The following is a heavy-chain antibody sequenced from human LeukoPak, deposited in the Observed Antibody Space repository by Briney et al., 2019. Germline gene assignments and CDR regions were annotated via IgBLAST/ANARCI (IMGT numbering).Heavy chain of an antibody. V-gene: IGHV3-23*01. D-gene: IGHD3-22*01. CDR2: ISGSGGST. Sequence: GASLRLSCAASGFTFSSYAMSWVRQAPGKGLEWVSAISGSGGSTYYADSVKGRFTISRDNSKNTLYLQVNSLRAEDTAVYYCAKDDSSGYYYFDYWGQGTLVTVSS. CDR3: AKDDSSGYYYFDY. J-gene: IGHJ4*02. CDR1: GFTFSSYA.